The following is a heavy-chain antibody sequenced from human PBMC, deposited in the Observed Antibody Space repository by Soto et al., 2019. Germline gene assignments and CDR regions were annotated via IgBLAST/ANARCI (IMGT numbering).Heavy chain of an antibody. CDR2: ILYDGSKK. Sequence: GSLVLSCLASGFNLNTYGIYWVRQAPGKGLQWVAQILYDGSKKHYADSVRGRFTITRDNSKKTVYLQMDSLRVDDTDMYYCVRDLALMADYWGQGTLVTVYS. CDR3: VRDLALMADY. V-gene: IGHV3-30*03. J-gene: IGHJ4*02. D-gene: IGHD3-16*01. CDR1: GFNLNTYG.